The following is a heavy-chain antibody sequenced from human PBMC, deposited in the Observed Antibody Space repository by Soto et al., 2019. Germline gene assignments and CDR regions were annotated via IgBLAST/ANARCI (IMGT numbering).Heavy chain of an antibody. CDR2: IIPIFGTA. CDR1: GGTFSSYA. J-gene: IGHJ4*02. D-gene: IGHD3-9*01. CDR3: ARSGPEFDWLLLDY. V-gene: IGHV1-69*13. Sequence: ASVKVSCKASGGTFSSYAISWVRQAPGQGLEWMGGIIPIFGTANYAQXFXGXXTIXXDESTSTAYMELSSLRSEDTAVYYCARSGPEFDWLLLDYWGQGTLVTVSS.